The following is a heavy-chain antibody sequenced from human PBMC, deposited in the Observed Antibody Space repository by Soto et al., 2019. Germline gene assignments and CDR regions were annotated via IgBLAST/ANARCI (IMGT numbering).Heavy chain of an antibody. D-gene: IGHD2-15*01. CDR3: AREGFCSSGICALYFHDFFGMDV. J-gene: IGHJ6*02. Sequence: QAQLVQSGAEVKKPGASVKVSCKASGYTFSRYGISWVRQAPGQGLEWMGWISTYNENTKYAQKFQGRVTMTTDTSTSTADMELRSLTSDDTAMYYCAREGFCSSGICALYFHDFFGMDVWGQGTTVTVSS. V-gene: IGHV1-18*01. CDR1: GYTFSRYG. CDR2: ISTYNENT.